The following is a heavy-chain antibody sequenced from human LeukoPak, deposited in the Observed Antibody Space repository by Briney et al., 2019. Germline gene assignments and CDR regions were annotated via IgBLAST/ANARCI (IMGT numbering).Heavy chain of an antibody. J-gene: IGHJ6*03. Sequence: SETLSLTCAVSGDSISSYYCGWIRQPPGKGLEWIGYIYYSGSTSYNPSLKSRVTIPLDTSNNQFSLKLRSVTAADTAVYYCARGHSIEPYYYYYYMDVWGKGTTVTVSS. CDR2: IYYSGST. V-gene: IGHV4-59*01. CDR1: GDSISSYY. D-gene: IGHD4-11*01. CDR3: ARGHSIEPYYYYYYMDV.